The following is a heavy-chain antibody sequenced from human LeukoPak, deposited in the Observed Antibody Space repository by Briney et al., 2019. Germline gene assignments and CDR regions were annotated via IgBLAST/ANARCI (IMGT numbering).Heavy chain of an antibody. J-gene: IGHJ4*02. Sequence: GGSLRLSCAASGFTFSSYAMSWVRQAPGKGLEWVSAISGSGGSTYYADSVKGRFTISRDNSKNTLYLQMNSLRAEDMAVYYCAREVYSSSLRYFDYWGQGTLVTVSS. D-gene: IGHD6-13*01. CDR3: AREVYSSSLRYFDY. CDR2: ISGSGGST. CDR1: GFTFSSYA. V-gene: IGHV3-23*01.